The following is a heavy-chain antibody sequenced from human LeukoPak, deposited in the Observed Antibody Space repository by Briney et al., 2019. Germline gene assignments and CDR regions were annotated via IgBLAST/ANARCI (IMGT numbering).Heavy chain of an antibody. J-gene: IGHJ6*03. Sequence: PSETLSLTCAVYGGSFSGYYWSWIRHPPGKGLEWVGENNHSGSTNYNPSLPSRVRIPVDESKNQFSLKLSSVTAADTAVYYCARGRGYCGGDCYWAYYYYDMDVWGKGTTVTVSS. CDR1: GGSFSGYY. CDR3: ARGRGYCGGDCYWAYYYYDMDV. D-gene: IGHD2-21*01. CDR2: NNHSGST. V-gene: IGHV4-34*01.